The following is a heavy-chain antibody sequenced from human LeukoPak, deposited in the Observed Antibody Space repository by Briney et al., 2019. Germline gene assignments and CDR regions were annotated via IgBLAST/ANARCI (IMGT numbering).Heavy chain of an antibody. J-gene: IGHJ2*01. V-gene: IGHV5-51*01. D-gene: IGHD4-23*01. CDR2: IYPDDSNT. Sequence: GESLKISCTGSGYRFSDYWIGWVRQMSGKGLEWMGIIYPDDSNTRYSPSFQGQVSMSADKSMNTAYLQWSSLKASDTATYYCARYGGHSLMNWYFDFWGRGTLVTVSS. CDR3: ARYGGHSLMNWYFDF. CDR1: GYRFSDYW.